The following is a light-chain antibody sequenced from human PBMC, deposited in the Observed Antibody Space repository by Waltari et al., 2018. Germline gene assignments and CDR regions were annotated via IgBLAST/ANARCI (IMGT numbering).Light chain of an antibody. V-gene: IGLV2-14*03. CDR3: SAYTSRGTLK. Sequence: QSALTQPASVSGSPGQSITISCTGTSDDIGAYSYVTWYHQRPGKVPKIIIYDLTERPAGCSNRFSGSKSGSTASRTVSGLQAEDEGLFYCSAYTSRGTLKFGGGTRVTVL. J-gene: IGLJ2*01. CDR1: SDDIGAYSY. CDR2: DLT.